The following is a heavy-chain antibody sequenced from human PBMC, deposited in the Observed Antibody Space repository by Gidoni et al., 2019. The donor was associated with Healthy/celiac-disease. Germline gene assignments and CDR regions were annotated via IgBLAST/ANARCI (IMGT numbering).Heavy chain of an antibody. Sequence: QVQLQESGPGLVKPSETLSLTCTVSGGSVSSGRYYWSWIRQPPGKGLEWLGYIYYSGSTNYNPSLKSRVTISVDTSKNQFSLKLSSVTAADTAVYYCARDHEQHYYYYYGMDVWGQGTTVTVSS. CDR2: IYYSGST. CDR1: GGSVSSGRYY. V-gene: IGHV4-61*01. CDR3: ARDHEQHYYYYYGMDV. D-gene: IGHD6-13*01. J-gene: IGHJ6*02.